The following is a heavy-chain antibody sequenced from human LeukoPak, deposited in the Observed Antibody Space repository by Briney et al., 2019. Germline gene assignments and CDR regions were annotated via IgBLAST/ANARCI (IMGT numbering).Heavy chain of an antibody. Sequence: GGSLRLSCAASGFTFSSYAMSWVRQAPGKGLEWVSAISGSGGSTYYADSVKGRITISRDNSKNTLYLQMNSLRAEDTAVYYCAKAGDSSGYRGDSDAFDIWGQGTMVTVSS. CDR2: ISGSGGST. J-gene: IGHJ3*02. D-gene: IGHD3-22*01. CDR1: GFTFSSYA. CDR3: AKAGDSSGYRGDSDAFDI. V-gene: IGHV3-23*01.